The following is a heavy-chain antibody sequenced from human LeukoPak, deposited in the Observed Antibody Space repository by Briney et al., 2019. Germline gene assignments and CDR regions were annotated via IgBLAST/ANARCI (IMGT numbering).Heavy chain of an antibody. CDR2: IYHSGST. J-gene: IGHJ5*02. V-gene: IGHV4-38-2*02. CDR1: GYSISSGYY. D-gene: IGHD3-10*01. Sequence: SETLSLTCTVSGYSISSGYYWGWIRQPPGKGLEWIGSIYHSGSTYYNPSLKSRVTISVDTSKNQFSLELSSVTAADTAVYYCARVTSSYYGSGSSRDWFDPWGQGTLVTVSS. CDR3: ARVTSSYYGSGSSRDWFDP.